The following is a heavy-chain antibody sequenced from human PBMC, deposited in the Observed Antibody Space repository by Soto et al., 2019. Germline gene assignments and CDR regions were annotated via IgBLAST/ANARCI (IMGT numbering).Heavy chain of an antibody. Sequence: EVQLVQSGAEVKKPGESLRISCKGSGYSFTSHWISWVRQMPGKGLEWMGRIDPSDSYTSYSPSFQGHVTISADKSISTVYLQGSSLKASATAMYYCARGDTALSYWYFDLWGRGTLVTVSS. CDR1: GYSFTSHW. D-gene: IGHD5-18*01. CDR3: ARGDTALSYWYFDL. V-gene: IGHV5-10-1*01. J-gene: IGHJ2*01. CDR2: IDPSDSYT.